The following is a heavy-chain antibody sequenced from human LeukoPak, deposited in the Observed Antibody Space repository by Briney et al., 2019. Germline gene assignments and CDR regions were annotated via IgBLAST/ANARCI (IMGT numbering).Heavy chain of an antibody. CDR3: ASSPLFTVTTFLDF. CDR1: GGSISSGDYY. Sequence: SGTLSLTCTVSGGSISSGDYYWSWIRQPPGKGLEWIGYIYYSGSTYYNPSLKSRVTISVDTSKNQFSLKLSSVTAADTAVYYCASSPLFTVTTFLDFWGQGTLVTVSS. CDR2: IYYSGST. V-gene: IGHV4-30-4*08. D-gene: IGHD4-17*01. J-gene: IGHJ4*02.